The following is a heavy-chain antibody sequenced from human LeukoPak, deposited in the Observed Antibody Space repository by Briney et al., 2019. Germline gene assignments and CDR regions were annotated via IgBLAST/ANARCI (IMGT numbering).Heavy chain of an antibody. CDR3: ARTQVGCSGGSCYSGWFDP. V-gene: IGHV4-61*02. J-gene: IGHJ5*02. CDR2: IYISGST. D-gene: IGHD2-15*01. Sequence: SQTLSLTCTVSGGSISSGSYYWSWIRQPAGKGLEWIGRIYISGSTNYNPSLKSRVTISVDTSKNQFSLKLSSVTAADTAVYYCARTQVGCSGGSCYSGWFDPWGQGTLVTVSS. CDR1: GGSISSGSYY.